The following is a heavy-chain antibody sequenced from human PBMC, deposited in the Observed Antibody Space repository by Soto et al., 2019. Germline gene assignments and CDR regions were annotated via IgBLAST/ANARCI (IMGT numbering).Heavy chain of an antibody. CDR3: ARDPGYCGGDCYSKS. J-gene: IGHJ5*02. CDR2: ISAYNGNT. Sequence: GASVKVSCKASGYTFTSYGISWVRQAPGQGREWMGWISAYNGNTNYAQKLQGRVTMTTDTSTSTAYMELRSLRSDDTAVDYCARDPGYCGGDCYSKSWGQGTRVTV. D-gene: IGHD2-21*02. CDR1: GYTFTSYG. V-gene: IGHV1-18*04.